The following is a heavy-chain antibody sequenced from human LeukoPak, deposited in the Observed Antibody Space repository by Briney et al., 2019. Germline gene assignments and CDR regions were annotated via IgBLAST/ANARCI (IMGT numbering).Heavy chain of an antibody. CDR1: GGTFSSYA. CDR3: ASPNQWLAYYYYGMDV. CDR2: IIPIFGIA. V-gene: IGHV1-69*04. J-gene: IGHJ6*02. Sequence: ASVKVSCKASGGTFSSYAISWVRQAPGQGLEWMGRIIPIFGIANYAQKFQGRVTITADKSTSTAYTELSSLRSEDTAVYYCASPNQWLAYYYYGMDVWGQGTTVTVSS. D-gene: IGHD6-19*01.